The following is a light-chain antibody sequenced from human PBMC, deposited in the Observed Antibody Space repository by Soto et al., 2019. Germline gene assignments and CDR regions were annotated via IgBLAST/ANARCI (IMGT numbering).Light chain of an antibody. CDR2: GTS. V-gene: IGKV3-20*01. CDR3: QQYRSAPIT. CDR1: RSVSDTL. J-gene: IGKJ5*01. Sequence: EIVLTQSPGTLSLSPGERATLSCRADRSVSDTLLTWFQQKPGQAPRLLIFGTSNRAPGIPDRFSGSGSGTDFTLTISRLEPEDVAVYYCQQYRSAPITFGQGTRLEI.